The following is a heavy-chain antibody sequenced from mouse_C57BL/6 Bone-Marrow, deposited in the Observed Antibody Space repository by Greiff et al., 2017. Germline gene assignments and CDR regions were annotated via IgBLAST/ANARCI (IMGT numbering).Heavy chain of an antibody. J-gene: IGHJ1*03. Sequence: QVQLQQPGAELVKPGASVKMSCKASGYTFTSYWITWVKQRPGQGLEWIGDLYPGSGSTNYNEKFKSKATLPVDTSSITAYMQLSSLTSEDSAVYYCARPYYSNYWYFDVWGTGTTVTVSS. CDR2: LYPGSGST. CDR3: ARPYYSNYWYFDV. D-gene: IGHD2-5*01. V-gene: IGHV1-55*01. CDR1: GYTFTSYW.